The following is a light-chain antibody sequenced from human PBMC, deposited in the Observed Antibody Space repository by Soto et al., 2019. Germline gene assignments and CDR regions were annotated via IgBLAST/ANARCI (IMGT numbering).Light chain of an antibody. V-gene: IGKV3-20*01. CDR1: QSVSSY. Sequence: EIVLTQSPATLSLSPWESATLSCRASQSVSSYLAWYQQKPGQAPRLLIYGASNRATGIPDMFSGSGSGTDFTLTISRLEPEDFAVYYCQQYGSSGTFGQGTKVDIK. J-gene: IGKJ1*01. CDR2: GAS. CDR3: QQYGSSGT.